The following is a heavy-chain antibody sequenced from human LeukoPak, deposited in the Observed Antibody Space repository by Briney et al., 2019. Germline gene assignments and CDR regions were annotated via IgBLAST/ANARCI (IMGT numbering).Heavy chain of an antibody. CDR3: AKDSYYYDNSGYTYYYYYYMDV. J-gene: IGHJ6*03. D-gene: IGHD3-22*01. CDR1: GFTFSNYG. Sequence: GGSLRLSCTASGFTFSNYGIHWVRQAPGKGLEWVAFIRYDGSNKYYVDSVKGRFTISRDNSQNTLYLQLNSLRVEDTAVYYCAKDSYYYDNSGYTYYYYYYMDVWGKGTTVTVSS. CDR2: IRYDGSNK. V-gene: IGHV3-30*02.